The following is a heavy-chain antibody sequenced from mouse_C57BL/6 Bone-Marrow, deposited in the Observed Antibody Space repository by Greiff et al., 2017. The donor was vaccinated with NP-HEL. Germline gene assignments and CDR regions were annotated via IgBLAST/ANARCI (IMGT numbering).Heavy chain of an antibody. CDR3: ARSGDCFLYWYFGV. J-gene: IGHJ1*03. V-gene: IGHV1-81*01. CDR1: GYTFTSYG. CDR2: IYPRSGNT. D-gene: IGHD3-1*01. Sequence: QVQLQQSGAELARPGASVKLSCKASGYTFTSYGISWVKQRTGQGLEWIGEIYPRSGNTYYNEKFKGKATLTADKSSSTAYMELRSRTSEDSAVYFCARSGDCFLYWYFGVWGTGTAVPVTS.